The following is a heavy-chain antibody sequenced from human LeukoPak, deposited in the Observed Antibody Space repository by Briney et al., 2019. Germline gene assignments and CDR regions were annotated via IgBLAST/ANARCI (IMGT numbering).Heavy chain of an antibody. CDR3: ARNPAGSPRNKYNWFDP. D-gene: IGHD3-10*01. Sequence: SETLSLTCAVYGGSFSGYYWSWIRQPPGKGLEWIGEINHSGSTNYNPSLKSRVTISVDTSKNQFSLKLSSVTAADTAVYYCARNPAGSPRNKYNWFDPWGQGTLVTVSS. CDR2: INHSGST. J-gene: IGHJ5*02. CDR1: GGSFSGYY. V-gene: IGHV4-34*01.